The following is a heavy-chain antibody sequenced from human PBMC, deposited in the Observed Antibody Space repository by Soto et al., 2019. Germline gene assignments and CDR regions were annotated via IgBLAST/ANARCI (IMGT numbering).Heavy chain of an antibody. CDR1: GGTFSSYA. D-gene: IGHD6-6*01. CDR3: PRGSRSSYYYYGMDV. J-gene: IGHJ6*02. CDR2: IIPIFGTA. Sequence: SVKVSCKASGGTFSSYAISWVRQAPGQGLEWMGGIIPIFGTANYAQKFQGRVTITADESTSTAYMELSSLGSEDTAVYYCPRGSRSSYYYYGMDVWGQGTTVPVSS. V-gene: IGHV1-69*13.